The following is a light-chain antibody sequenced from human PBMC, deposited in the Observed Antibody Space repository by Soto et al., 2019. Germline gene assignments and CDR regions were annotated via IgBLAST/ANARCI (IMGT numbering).Light chain of an antibody. J-gene: IGKJ4*01. CDR2: GAS. Sequence: DIVLTQSPGTLSLSPGERATLSCRASQRVSNSYLAWYQQKPGQAPRLLIYGASSRATGIPDRFSGSGSGTDFTLTISRLEPEDFAVYYCQQYGSSPTFGGGTKVEIK. CDR1: QRVSNSY. CDR3: QQYGSSPT. V-gene: IGKV3-20*01.